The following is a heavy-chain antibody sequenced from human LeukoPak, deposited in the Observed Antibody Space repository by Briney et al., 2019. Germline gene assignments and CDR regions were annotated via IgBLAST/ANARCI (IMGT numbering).Heavy chain of an antibody. CDR1: GGSISSGSYY. V-gene: IGHV4-61*02. Sequence: SQTLSLTCTVSGGSISSGSYYWSWIRQPAGKGLEWIGRIYTSGSTNYNPSLKSRVTISVDTSKNQFSLKLSSVTAADTAVCYCAREYSYSNYYFDYWGQGTLVTVSS. J-gene: IGHJ4*02. D-gene: IGHD4-11*01. CDR3: AREYSYSNYYFDY. CDR2: IYTSGST.